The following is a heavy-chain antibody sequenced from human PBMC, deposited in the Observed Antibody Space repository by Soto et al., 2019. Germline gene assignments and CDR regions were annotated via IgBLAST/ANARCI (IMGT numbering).Heavy chain of an antibody. CDR2: IYYSGST. J-gene: IGHJ4*02. CDR1: GGSISSSSYY. V-gene: IGHV4-39*01. D-gene: IGHD2-15*01. Sequence: SETLSLTCTVSGGSISSSSYYWGWIRQPPGKGLEWIGSIYYSGSTYYNPSLKSRVTISVDTSKNQFSLKLSSVTAADTAVYYCARQRAYCSGGSCYSHFDYWGQGTLVTVSS. CDR3: ARQRAYCSGGSCYSHFDY.